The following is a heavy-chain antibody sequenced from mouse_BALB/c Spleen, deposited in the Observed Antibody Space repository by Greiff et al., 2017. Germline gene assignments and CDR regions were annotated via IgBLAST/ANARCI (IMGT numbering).Heavy chain of an antibody. Sequence: EVQGVESGGGLVKPGGSLKLSCAASGFTFSSYAMSWVRQTPEKRLEWVASISSGGSTYYPDSVKGRFTISRDNARNILYLQMSSLRSEDTAMYYCARFTTATSFAYWGQGTLVTVSA. CDR1: GFTFSSYA. J-gene: IGHJ3*01. CDR3: ARFTTATSFAY. D-gene: IGHD1-2*01. CDR2: ISSGGST. V-gene: IGHV5-6-5*01.